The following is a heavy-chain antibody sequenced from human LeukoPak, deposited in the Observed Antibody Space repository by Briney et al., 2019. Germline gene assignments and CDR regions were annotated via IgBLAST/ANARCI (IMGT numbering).Heavy chain of an antibody. V-gene: IGHV3-43*02. CDR3: ARVWFATRVWAFDY. J-gene: IGHJ4*02. CDR2: ISGDGGST. CDR1: GFMFHDYA. Sequence: PGGSLRLSCAAPGFMFHDYAIHWVRQAPGKGLEWVSLISGDGGSTFYADSVKGRFTISRHNSKNALYLQMNSLRAEDTAVYYCARVWFATRVWAFDYWGQGTLVTVSP. D-gene: IGHD2-15*01.